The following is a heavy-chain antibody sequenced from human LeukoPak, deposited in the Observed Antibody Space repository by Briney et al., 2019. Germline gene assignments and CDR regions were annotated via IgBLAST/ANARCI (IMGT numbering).Heavy chain of an antibody. D-gene: IGHD3-3*01. CDR2: ISSSSSTI. J-gene: IGHJ5*02. Sequence: GGSLRLSCAASGFTFSSYSMNWVRQAPGKGLEWASYISSSSSTIYYADSVKGRFTISRDNAKNSLYLQMNSLRAEDTAVYYCARGVDFWSGYYYNWFDPWGQGTLVTVSS. CDR3: ARGVDFWSGYYYNWFDP. CDR1: GFTFSSYS. V-gene: IGHV3-48*01.